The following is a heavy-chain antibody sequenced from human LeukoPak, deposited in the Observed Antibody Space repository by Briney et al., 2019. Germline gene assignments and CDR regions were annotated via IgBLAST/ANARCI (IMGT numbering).Heavy chain of an antibody. D-gene: IGHD1-26*01. CDR2: IYHSGST. V-gene: IGHV4-38-2*02. Sequence: SXXLSLTCTVSGYSISSGYYWGWIRQPPGKGLEWIGSIYHSGSTYYNPSLKSRVTISVDTSKNQFSLKLSSVTAADTAVYYCARYSGSYFGYWGQGTLVTVSS. J-gene: IGHJ4*02. CDR3: ARYSGSYFGY. CDR1: GYSISSGYY.